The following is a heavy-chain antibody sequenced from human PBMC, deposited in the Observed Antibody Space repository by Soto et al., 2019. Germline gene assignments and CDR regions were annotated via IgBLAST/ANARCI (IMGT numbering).Heavy chain of an antibody. CDR3: ARDKAGARGYYYYGMDV. CDR1: GFTFSSYA. J-gene: IGHJ6*02. V-gene: IGHV3-30-3*01. D-gene: IGHD1-26*01. Sequence: QVQLVESGGGVVQSGRSLRLSCAASGFTFSSYAMHWVRQAPGKGLEWVAVISYDGSNKYYADSVKGRFTISRDNSKNTLYLQMNSLRAEDTAVYYCARDKAGARGYYYYGMDVWGQGTTVTVSS. CDR2: ISYDGSNK.